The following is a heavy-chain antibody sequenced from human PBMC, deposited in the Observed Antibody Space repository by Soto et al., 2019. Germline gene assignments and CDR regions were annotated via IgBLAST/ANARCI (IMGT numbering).Heavy chain of an antibody. Sequence: SETLSLTCTVSGGSISSGDYYWSWIRQPPGKGLEWIGYIYYSGSTYYNPSLKSRVTISVDTSKNQFSLKLSSVTAADTAVYYCARADSSGYPSGGYYGMDVWGQGTTVTVSS. CDR2: IYYSGST. CDR3: ARADSSGYPSGGYYGMDV. CDR1: GGSISSGDYY. D-gene: IGHD3-22*01. J-gene: IGHJ6*02. V-gene: IGHV4-30-4*01.